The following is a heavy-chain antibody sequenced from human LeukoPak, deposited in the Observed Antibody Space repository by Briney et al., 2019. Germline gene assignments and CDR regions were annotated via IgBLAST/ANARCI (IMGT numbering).Heavy chain of an antibody. CDR1: GFTFRSYG. CDR3: AQDSYYYYIDV. Sequence: GGSLRLSCAASGFTFRSYGMHWVRQAPGKGLEWVTFIGYDGSNKYYTDSVKGRFTISRDNSKNTLYLQMNSLRAEDTANYYCAQDSYYYYIDVWGKGTTVTVSS. CDR2: IGYDGSNK. J-gene: IGHJ6*03. V-gene: IGHV3-30*02.